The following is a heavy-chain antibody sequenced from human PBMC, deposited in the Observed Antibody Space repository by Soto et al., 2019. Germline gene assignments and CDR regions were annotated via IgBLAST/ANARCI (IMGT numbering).Heavy chain of an antibody. CDR3: ARGVVAGNYYYGMDV. J-gene: IGHJ6*02. CDR1: GGTFSSYA. Sequence: ASVKVSCKASGGTFSSYAISWVRQAPGQGLEWMGGIIPINHAQKFQARVTITAEESTSTAYMELSSLRSEDTAVYYCARGVVAGNYYYGMDVWGQGTTVTVSS. CDR2: IIPI. D-gene: IGHD6-19*01. V-gene: IGHV1-69*13.